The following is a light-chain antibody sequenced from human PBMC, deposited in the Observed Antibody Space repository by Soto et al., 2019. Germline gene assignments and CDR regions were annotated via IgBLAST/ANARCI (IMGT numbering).Light chain of an antibody. V-gene: IGKV1-27*01. Sequence: EIQLTQSPSTLSLSVGDRVTLSCRASQSISSYLAWYQQKPGQVPKLLIYDTSNRASGVPDRFSGSGSGTDFTLTISRLQPEDVAAYYCQKYDSSPLTFGGGTTVEIK. CDR3: QKYDSSPLT. J-gene: IGKJ4*01. CDR1: QSISSY. CDR2: DTS.